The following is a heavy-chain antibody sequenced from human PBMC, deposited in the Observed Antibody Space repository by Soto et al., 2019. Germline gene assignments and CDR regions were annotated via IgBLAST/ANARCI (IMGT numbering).Heavy chain of an antibody. CDR2: ISYDGSNK. Sequence: GGSLRLSCAASGFTFSSYAMHWVRQAPGKGLEWVAVISYDGSNKYYADSVKGRFTISRDNSKNTLYLQMNSLRAEDTAVYYCARDLYDFWSGWTPFDYWGQGTLVTVSS. D-gene: IGHD3-3*01. CDR3: ARDLYDFWSGWTPFDY. J-gene: IGHJ4*02. CDR1: GFTFSSYA. V-gene: IGHV3-30-3*01.